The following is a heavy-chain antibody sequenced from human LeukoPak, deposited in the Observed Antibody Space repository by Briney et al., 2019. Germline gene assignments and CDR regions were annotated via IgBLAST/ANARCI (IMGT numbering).Heavy chain of an antibody. D-gene: IGHD5-24*01. CDR1: GYSFTSSG. V-gene: IGHV1-18*01. J-gene: IGHJ4*02. CDR3: ATMHRVEYYFDY. Sequence: ASVKVSCKASGYSFTSSGIRWVRQAPGQGLEWMGWISPYNGNTNYVQKFQGRVTMTTDTSTSTAYMELRSLRSDDTAVYYCATMHRVEYYFDYWGQGTLVTVSS. CDR2: ISPYNGNT.